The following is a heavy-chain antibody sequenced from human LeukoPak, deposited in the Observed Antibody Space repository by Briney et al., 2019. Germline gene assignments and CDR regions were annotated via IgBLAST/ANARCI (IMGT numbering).Heavy chain of an antibody. CDR2: INPNSGGT. V-gene: IGHV1-2*02. CDR3: AREAVGATMGFDY. CDR1: GYTFTGYY. J-gene: IGHJ4*02. D-gene: IGHD1-26*01. Sequence: GASVKVSCKASGYTFTGYYMHWVRQAPGQGLEWMGWINPNSGGTNYAQKFQGRVTMTRDTSISTAYMELSRLRSDDTAVYYCAREAVGATMGFDYWGQGTLVTVSS.